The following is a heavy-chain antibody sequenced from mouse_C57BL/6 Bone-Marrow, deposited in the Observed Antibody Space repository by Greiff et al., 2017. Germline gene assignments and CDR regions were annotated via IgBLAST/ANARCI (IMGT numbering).Heavy chain of an antibody. Sequence: EVHLVESGGGLVQPGGSMKLSCVASGFTFSNYWMNWVRQSPEKGLEWVAQIRLKSDNYATHYAESVKGRFTISRDDSKSSVYLQMNNLRAEDTGIYYCTGLYDYDGRSSWFAYWGQGTLVTVSA. D-gene: IGHD2-4*01. V-gene: IGHV6-3*01. CDR1: GFTFSNYW. CDR3: TGLYDYDGRSSWFAY. J-gene: IGHJ3*01. CDR2: IRLKSDNYAT.